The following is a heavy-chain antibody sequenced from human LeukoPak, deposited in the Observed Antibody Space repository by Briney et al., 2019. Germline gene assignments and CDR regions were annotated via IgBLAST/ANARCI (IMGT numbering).Heavy chain of an antibody. J-gene: IGHJ4*02. CDR3: ARDVYNMGDY. CDR1: GLTFDDYV. CDR2: ISWNSGSI. V-gene: IGHV3-9*01. D-gene: IGHD1-1*01. Sequence: GRSLRLSCAASGLTFDDYVMHWVRQAPGKGLEWVSGISWNSGSIDYADSVKGRFTISRDNAKNSLYLQMNSLRAEDTAVYYCARDVYNMGDYWGQGTLVTVSS.